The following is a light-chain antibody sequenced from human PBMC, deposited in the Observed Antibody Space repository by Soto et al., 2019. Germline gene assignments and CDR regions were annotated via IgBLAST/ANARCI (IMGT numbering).Light chain of an antibody. CDR3: QQSHSIPYT. V-gene: IGKV1-39*01. J-gene: IGKJ2*01. Sequence: DIQMTQSPSSLSASVGDRVTITCRASQTISRYLNWNQQKPGKAPKLLIYAASSLQSGVPSRFSGSGSGTDFTLTISSLQPEDFATYYCQQSHSIPYTFGQGTKLEIK. CDR1: QTISRY. CDR2: AAS.